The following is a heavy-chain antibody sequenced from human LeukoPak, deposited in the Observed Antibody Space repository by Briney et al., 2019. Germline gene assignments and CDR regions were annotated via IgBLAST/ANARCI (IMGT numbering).Heavy chain of an antibody. CDR2: ISGGDGTT. V-gene: IGHV3-23*01. Sequence: GGSLRLSCAASGFTFSNYAMNWVRQAPGKGLEWVSSISGGDGTTFYADSVKDRFTISRDNSKNTLYLQMNSLRDEDMAMYYCVRGDQEASEPAFDYWGQGTLVTVSS. J-gene: IGHJ4*02. D-gene: IGHD1-14*01. CDR3: VRGDQEASEPAFDY. CDR1: GFTFSNYA.